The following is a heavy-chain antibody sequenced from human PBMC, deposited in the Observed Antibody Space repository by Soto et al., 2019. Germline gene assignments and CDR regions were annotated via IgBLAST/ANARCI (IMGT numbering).Heavy chain of an antibody. CDR3: ARRSTEGWFDP. CDR2: INPGDSNT. J-gene: IGHJ5*02. V-gene: IGHV5-51*01. CDR1: GYTFTNYW. Sequence: PGESLKISCQVSGYTFTNYWIGWVRQMTGRGLEWMGIINPGDSNTMYSPSVQGQVTISVDKSITTAYLQWRSLQASDTAMYYCARRSTEGWFDPWGQGTLVTVSS.